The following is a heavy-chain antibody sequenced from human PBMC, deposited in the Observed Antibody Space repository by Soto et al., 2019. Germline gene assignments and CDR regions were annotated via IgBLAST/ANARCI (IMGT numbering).Heavy chain of an antibody. CDR3: ASSSYYYDSSGYYSY. CDR1: GFTFSSYS. D-gene: IGHD3-22*01. V-gene: IGHV3-21*01. J-gene: IGHJ4*02. Sequence: SPRLSCAASGFTFSSYSMNWVRQAPGKGLEWVSSISSSSSYIYYADSVKGRFTISRDNAKNSLYLQMNSLRAEDTAVYYCASSSYYYDSSGYYSYWGQGTLVTVSS. CDR2: ISSSSSYI.